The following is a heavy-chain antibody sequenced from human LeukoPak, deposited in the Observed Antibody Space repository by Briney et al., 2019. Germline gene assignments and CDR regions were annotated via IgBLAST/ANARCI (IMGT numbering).Heavy chain of an antibody. D-gene: IGHD3-16*02. CDR1: GGSFSGYY. J-gene: IGHJ6*03. CDR2: INHSGST. Sequence: SETLSLTCAVYGGSFSGYYWSWIRQSPGKGLEWIGEINHSGSTNYNPSLKSRVTISVDKSKNQFSLKLSSLTAADTAVYYCARCVRYYYYYMDVWGEGTTVTVSS. V-gene: IGHV4-34*01. CDR3: ARCVRYYYYYMDV.